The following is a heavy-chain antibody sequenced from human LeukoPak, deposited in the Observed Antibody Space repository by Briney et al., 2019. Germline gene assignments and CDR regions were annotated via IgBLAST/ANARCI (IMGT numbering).Heavy chain of an antibody. Sequence: HPGGSLRLSCAASGFTFSSYGMHWVRQAPGKGLEWVAVISYDGSNKYYADSVKGRFTISRDNSKNTLYLQMNSLRAEDTAVYYCAKDRRGSYPPERFDYWGQGTLVTVSS. CDR2: ISYDGSNK. CDR3: AKDRRGSYPPERFDY. V-gene: IGHV3-30*18. CDR1: GFTFSSYG. J-gene: IGHJ4*02. D-gene: IGHD1-26*01.